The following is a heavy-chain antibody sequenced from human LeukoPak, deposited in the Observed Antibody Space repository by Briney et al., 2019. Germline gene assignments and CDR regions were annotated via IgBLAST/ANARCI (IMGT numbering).Heavy chain of an antibody. CDR1: GGSISSSSYY. D-gene: IGHD2-2*01. CDR2: IYYSGST. V-gene: IGHV4-39*01. CDR3: ASSQLSQLLLPYYFDY. J-gene: IGHJ4*02. Sequence: SETLSLTXTVSGGSISSSSYYWGWIGQPPGKGLEWIGSIYYSGSTYYNPSLKSRVTISVDTSKNQFSLKLSSVTAADTAVYYCASSQLSQLLLPYYFDYWGQGTLVTVSS.